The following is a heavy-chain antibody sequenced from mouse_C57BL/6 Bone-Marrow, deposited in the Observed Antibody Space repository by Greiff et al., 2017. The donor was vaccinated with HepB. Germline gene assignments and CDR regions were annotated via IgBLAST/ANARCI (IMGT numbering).Heavy chain of an antibody. CDR3: ARNRCYYGSSFYWYFDV. V-gene: IGHV2-2*01. CDR2: IWSGGST. Sequence: VQGVESGPGLVQPSQSLSITCTVSGFSLTSYGIHWVRQSPGKGLEWLGVIWSGGSTDYNAAFISRLSISKDNSKSQVFFKMNSLQADDTAIYYCARNRCYYGSSFYWYFDVWGTGTMVTVSS. D-gene: IGHD1-1*01. J-gene: IGHJ1*03. CDR1: GFSLTSYG.